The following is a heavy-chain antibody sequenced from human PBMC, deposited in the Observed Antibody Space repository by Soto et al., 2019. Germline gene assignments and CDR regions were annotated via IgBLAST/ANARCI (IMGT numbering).Heavy chain of an antibody. CDR3: ARHLAAAGTGGWFDP. CDR1: GYSISSGFH. CDR2: IYYSGST. J-gene: IGHJ5*02. Sequence: SETLSLTCAVSGYSISSGFHWGWIRQPPGKGLEWIGSIYYSGSTYYNPSLKSRVTISVDTSKNQFSLKLSSVTAADTAVYYCARHLAAAGTGGWFDPWGQGTLVTVSS. D-gene: IGHD6-13*01. V-gene: IGHV4-38-2*01.